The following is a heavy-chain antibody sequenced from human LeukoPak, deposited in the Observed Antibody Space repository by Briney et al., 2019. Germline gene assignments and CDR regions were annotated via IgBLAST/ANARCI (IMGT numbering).Heavy chain of an antibody. D-gene: IGHD1-26*01. CDR1: GFTVSSNY. CDR2: IYSGGST. J-gene: IGHJ4*02. Sequence: PGGSLRLSCAASGFTVSSNYMSWVRQAPGKGLEWVSVIYSGGSTYYADSVKGGFTISRDNSKDTVYLQMNNLRAEDTAIYYCAKDVGGTSFYYFDSWGQGTLVTVSS. CDR3: AKDVGGTSFYYFDS. V-gene: IGHV3-53*01.